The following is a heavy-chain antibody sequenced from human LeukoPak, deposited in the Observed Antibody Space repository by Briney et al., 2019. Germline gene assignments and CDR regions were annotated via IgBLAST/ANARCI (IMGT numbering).Heavy chain of an antibody. Sequence: GGSLRLSCAASGFTVSSNYMNWVRQAPGKGLEWVSVIYSGGSTYNADSVKGRFTISRDNSKDTLYLQVNSLRAEDTAVYYCARGIAAATFDIWGQGTMVTVSS. D-gene: IGHD6-13*01. J-gene: IGHJ3*02. V-gene: IGHV3-66*01. CDR3: ARGIAAATFDI. CDR2: IYSGGST. CDR1: GFTVSSNY.